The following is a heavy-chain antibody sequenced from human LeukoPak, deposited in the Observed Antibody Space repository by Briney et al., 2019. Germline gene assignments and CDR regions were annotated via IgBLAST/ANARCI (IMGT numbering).Heavy chain of an antibody. V-gene: IGHV4-59*01. D-gene: IGHD1-26*01. CDR3: ARDVGATPGYFDY. CDR1: GGSISSYY. CDR2: IYNSGST. J-gene: IGHJ4*02. Sequence: SETLSLTCTVSGGSISSYYWSWIRQPPGKGLEWIGYIYNSGSTNYNLSLKSRVTISVDTSKNQFSLKLSSVTAADTAVYYCARDVGATPGYFDYWGQGTLVTVSS.